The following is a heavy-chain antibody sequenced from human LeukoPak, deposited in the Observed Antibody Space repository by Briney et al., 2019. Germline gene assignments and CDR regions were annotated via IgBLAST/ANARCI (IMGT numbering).Heavy chain of an antibody. CDR3: ARVPPVLRFLEWFPRFDP. CDR2: MNPNSGNT. D-gene: IGHD3-3*01. V-gene: IGHV1-8*01. CDR1: GYTFTSYV. Sequence: ASVKLSCKASGYTFTSYVNWVRQATGQGLEWIGWMNPNSGNTGYAQKFQGRVTMTRNTSISTAYMELSSLRSEDTAVYYCARVPPVLRFLEWFPRFDPWGQGTLVTVSS. J-gene: IGHJ5*02.